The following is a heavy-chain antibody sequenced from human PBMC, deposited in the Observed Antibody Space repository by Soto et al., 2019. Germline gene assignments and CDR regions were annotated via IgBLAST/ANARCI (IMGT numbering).Heavy chain of an antibody. CDR3: EREGGEY. CDR2: INTGNGDT. D-gene: IGHD3-16*01. V-gene: IGHV1-3*04. J-gene: IGHJ4*02. CDR1: GYTFTSSN. Sequence: QVKLVQSGAEVKKPGASVKVSCQDSGYTFTSSNVNWMRQAPGQSLEWMGWINTGNGDTKSSQKFQGRVTMSRDTSANTAYMELTSMRSEDTAVYYCEREGGEYRGQGTLVTISS.